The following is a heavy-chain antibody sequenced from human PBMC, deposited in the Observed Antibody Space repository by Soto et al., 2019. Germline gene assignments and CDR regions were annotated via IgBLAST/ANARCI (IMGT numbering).Heavy chain of an antibody. V-gene: IGHV3-30*03. D-gene: IGHD2-15*01. CDR3: ARSIGGSRYYPPEY. CDR1: GFIFSTYG. CDR2: MANDGSYQ. J-gene: IGHJ4*02. Sequence: QVQLVESGGGVVQPGGSLRLSCATTGFIFSTYGMQWVRQSPGEGLEWVAVMANDGSYQYYADSVKGRFTISRDNSKNTLYLQMDSLRREDTAVYYCARSIGGSRYYPPEYWGQGTLVTVSS.